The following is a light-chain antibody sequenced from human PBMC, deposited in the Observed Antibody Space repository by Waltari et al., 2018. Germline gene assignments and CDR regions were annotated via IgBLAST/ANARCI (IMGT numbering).Light chain of an antibody. CDR3: QSYDSSLSGSRV. Sequence: QSVLTQPPSVSGAPGQRVTISCTGSGSNIGAGYDVHWYQQPPGTAPKLLMYGNSNRPSGVPDRFSGSKSGTSASLAITGLQAEDEADYYCQSYDSSLSGSRVFGGGTKLTVL. CDR1: GSNIGAGYD. J-gene: IGLJ2*01. V-gene: IGLV1-40*01. CDR2: GNS.